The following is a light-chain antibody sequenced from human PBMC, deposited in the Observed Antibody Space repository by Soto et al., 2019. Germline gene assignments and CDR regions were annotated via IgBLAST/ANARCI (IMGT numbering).Light chain of an antibody. CDR3: QQYNNWPPCT. CDR2: GAS. V-gene: IGKV3-15*01. J-gene: IGKJ1*01. Sequence: EIVMTQSPATLSVSPGERATLSCRASQSVSSNLAWYQQKPGQAPRLLIDGASTRATGIPARFSGSGSGTEFTLTISSLQSEDVAVYYCQQYNNWPPCTFGQGTNVEIK. CDR1: QSVSSN.